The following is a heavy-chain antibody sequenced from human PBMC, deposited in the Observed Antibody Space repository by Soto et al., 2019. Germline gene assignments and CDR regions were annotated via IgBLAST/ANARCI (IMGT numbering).Heavy chain of an antibody. Sequence: QVQLVQSGAEVKRPGSSVKVSCKAPGGTFSNYAISWVRQAPGRGLEWMGGIIPSLGTANYAQKFQGRVTVTADESTRTVYMELSSVRSEDTAVYYCARVEAGAYFQVYYGMDVWGQGTTVTVSS. CDR2: IIPSLGTA. CDR1: GGTFSNYA. D-gene: IGHD3-16*01. CDR3: ARVEAGAYFQVYYGMDV. J-gene: IGHJ6*02. V-gene: IGHV1-69*11.